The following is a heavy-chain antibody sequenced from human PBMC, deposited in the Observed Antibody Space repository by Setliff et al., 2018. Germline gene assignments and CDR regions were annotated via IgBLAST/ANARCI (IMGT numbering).Heavy chain of an antibody. CDR3: AKYPSNSVYNYFDP. CDR2: ISGSGGAT. CDR1: GFTFSSYA. V-gene: IGHV3-23*01. J-gene: IGHJ5*02. Sequence: PGGSLRLSCAASGFTFSSYAMTWVRQAPGKGLEWVSGISGSGGATYYAASVKGRFSISRDNSKNTLSLQMNSLRAEDTAIYCCAKYPSNSVYNYFDPWGQGTLVTVSS. D-gene: IGHD1-7*01.